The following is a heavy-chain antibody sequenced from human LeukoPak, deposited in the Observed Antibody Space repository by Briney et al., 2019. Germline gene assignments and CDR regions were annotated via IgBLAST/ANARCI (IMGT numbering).Heavy chain of an antibody. D-gene: IGHD2-15*01. J-gene: IGHJ6*03. CDR2: IYYSGST. CDR3: ARWGGRRLLHDYYCYYYMDV. V-gene: IGHV4-59*12. CDR1: GGSISSYY. Sequence: SETLSLTCTVSGGSISSYYWSRIRQPPGKGLEWIGYIYYSGSTNYNPSLKSRVTISVDTSKNQFSLKLSSVTAADTAVYYCARWGGRRLLHDYYCYYYMDVWGKGTTVTVS.